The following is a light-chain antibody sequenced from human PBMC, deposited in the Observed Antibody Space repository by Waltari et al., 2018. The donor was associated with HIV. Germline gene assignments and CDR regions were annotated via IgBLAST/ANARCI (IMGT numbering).Light chain of an antibody. Sequence: QYVLTQPPSASGTPGQRVTISCSGSTSNIGYNYVYWYQQFPGTAPKLLIYRNDQRPSGVPDRFSGSKFGTSASLAITGLRSEDEADYYCATWDDGLSGRRVFGGGTKLTVL. CDR2: RND. CDR3: ATWDDGLSGRRV. V-gene: IGLV1-47*01. J-gene: IGLJ3*02. CDR1: TSNIGYNY.